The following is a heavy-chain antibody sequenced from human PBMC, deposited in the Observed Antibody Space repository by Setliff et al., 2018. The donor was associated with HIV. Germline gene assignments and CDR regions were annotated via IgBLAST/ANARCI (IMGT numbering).Heavy chain of an antibody. J-gene: IGHJ4*02. CDR1: GHTYNAYG. CDR3: ASSSPTTYYYGSGSPPLDY. D-gene: IGHD3-10*01. Sequence: ASVKVSCKAYGHTYNAYGITWVRQAPGQGLEWMGWISAHYGSTKYSQTLQGRVTMTTDTSTNTAYMELRSLRSDDTAVYYCASSSPTTYYYGSGSPPLDYWGQGTLVTVSS. V-gene: IGHV1-18*01. CDR2: ISAHYGST.